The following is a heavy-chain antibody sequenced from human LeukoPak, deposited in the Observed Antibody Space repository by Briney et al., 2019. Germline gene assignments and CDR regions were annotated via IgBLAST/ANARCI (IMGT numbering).Heavy chain of an antibody. CDR2: ITNSGDSA. CDR1: GFTFSNDA. Sequence: GGSLRLSRGASGFTFSNDAMSWVRQAPGKGLGWVSFITNSGDSAYYADSVKGRFTVSRGNSKNTLYLQMNRLRAEDTAVYYCVKGRSGTSSYDYWGQGTLVTVS. D-gene: IGHD2-15*01. V-gene: IGHV3-23*01. CDR3: VKGRSGTSSYDY. J-gene: IGHJ4*02.